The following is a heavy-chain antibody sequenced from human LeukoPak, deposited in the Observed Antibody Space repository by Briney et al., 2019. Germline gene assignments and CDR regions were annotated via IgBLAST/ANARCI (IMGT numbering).Heavy chain of an antibody. CDR3: ARTVATRSFDY. J-gene: IGHJ4*02. D-gene: IGHD5-12*01. CDR2: IKEDGSER. Sequence: GESLRLSCAASGFTFNTFWMSWVRQAPGKGLEWVATIKEDGSERYYVDSVKGRFTISRDNAKNSLYLQVNSLRAEDTAVYYCARTVATRSFDYWGQGTLVTASS. CDR1: GFTFNTFW. V-gene: IGHV3-7*01.